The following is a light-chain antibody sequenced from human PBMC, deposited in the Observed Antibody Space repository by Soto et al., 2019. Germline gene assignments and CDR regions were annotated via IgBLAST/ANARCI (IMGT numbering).Light chain of an antibody. J-gene: IGKJ4*01. CDR2: DAS. V-gene: IGKV3-20*01. CDR3: QQYGTSPPLT. Sequence: EIVLTQSPGTLSLSPGERATLSCRARQSVSSSYLAWYQQKPGQAPRLRIYDASSRATVIPDRFSGTGSSTNFSPTISRLEPEDFAVYYCQQYGTSPPLTFGGGTKVDIK. CDR1: QSVSSSY.